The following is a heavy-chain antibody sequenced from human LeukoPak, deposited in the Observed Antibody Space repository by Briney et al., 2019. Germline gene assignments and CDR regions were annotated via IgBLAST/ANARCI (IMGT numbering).Heavy chain of an antibody. V-gene: IGHV3-23*01. CDR2: ISGSGGST. CDR3: ANPFQTHQLERRHKGPI. D-gene: IGHD1-1*01. CDR1: GFTFSSYA. Sequence: PGGSLRLSCAASGFTFSSYAMSWVRQAPGKGLEWVSAISGSGGSTYYADSVKGRFTISRDNSKNMLYLQMNSLRAEDTAVYYCANPFQTHQLERRHKGPIWGQGTMVTVSS. J-gene: IGHJ3*02.